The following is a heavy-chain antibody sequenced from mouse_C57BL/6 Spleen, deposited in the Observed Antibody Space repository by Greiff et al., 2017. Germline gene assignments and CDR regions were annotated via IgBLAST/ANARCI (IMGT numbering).Heavy chain of an antibody. CDR2: IDPENGDT. CDR1: GFNIKDDY. V-gene: IGHV14-4*01. J-gene: IGHJ1*03. Sequence: VQLQQSGAELVRPGASVKLSCTASGFNIKDDYMHWVKQRPEQGLEWIGWIDPENGDTEYASKFQGKATITADTSSNTAYLQLSSLTSEDTAVYYCTTDYSNYVDGYFDVWGTGTTVTVSS. CDR3: TTDYSNYVDGYFDV. D-gene: IGHD2-5*01.